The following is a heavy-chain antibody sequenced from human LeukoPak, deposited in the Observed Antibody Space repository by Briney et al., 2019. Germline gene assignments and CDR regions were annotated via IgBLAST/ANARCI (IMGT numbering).Heavy chain of an antibody. D-gene: IGHD2-8*01. CDR3: AKDRDPQDIVLMVYASPPDY. Sequence: GGSLRLSCAASGFTFSSYAMSWVRQAPGKGLEWVSAISGSGGSTYYADSVKGRFTISRDNSKTTLYLQMNSLRAEDTAVYYCAKDRDPQDIVLMVYASPPDYWGQGTLVTVSS. J-gene: IGHJ4*02. CDR2: ISGSGGST. CDR1: GFTFSSYA. V-gene: IGHV3-23*01.